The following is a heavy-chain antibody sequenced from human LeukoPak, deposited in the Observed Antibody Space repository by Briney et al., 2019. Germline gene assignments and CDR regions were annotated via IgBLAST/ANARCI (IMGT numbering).Heavy chain of an antibody. Sequence: SETLSLTCAVYGGSFSGYYWSWIRQPPGKGLEWIGEINHSGSTNYNPSLKSRVTISVDTSKNQFSLKLSSVTAADTAVYYCARGSSDSSGYYYRRAFDIWGQGTMVTVSS. V-gene: IGHV4-34*01. J-gene: IGHJ3*02. CDR3: ARGSSDSSGYYYRRAFDI. D-gene: IGHD3-22*01. CDR2: INHSGST. CDR1: GGSFSGYY.